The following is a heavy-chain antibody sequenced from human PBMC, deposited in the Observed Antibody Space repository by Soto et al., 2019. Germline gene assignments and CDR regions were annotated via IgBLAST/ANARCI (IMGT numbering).Heavy chain of an antibody. CDR2: IYPGDSDT. J-gene: IGHJ6*02. CDR1: GYSFTSYW. D-gene: IGHD3-10*01. Sequence: GEALKISCKGSGYSFTSYWIGWVRQMPGKGLEWMGIIYPGDSDTRYSPSFQGQVTISADKSISTAYLQWSSLKASDTAMYYCASGVSMDYYGLDVWGRGTTVAVSS. V-gene: IGHV5-51*01. CDR3: ASGVSMDYYGLDV.